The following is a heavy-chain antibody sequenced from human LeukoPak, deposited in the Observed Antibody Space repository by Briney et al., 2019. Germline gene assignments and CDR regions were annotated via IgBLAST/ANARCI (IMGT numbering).Heavy chain of an antibody. V-gene: IGHV4-59*02. CDR3: ATAPHTYYFDY. J-gene: IGHJ4*02. CDR1: GGSVSSYY. CDR2: IYYSGNT. Sequence: SETLSLTCTVSGGSVSSYYWSWIRQPPGKGLEWIGYIYYSGNTNHNPSLKSRVTISVDTSKNQISLKLSSVTAADTAVYYCATAPHTYYFDYWGQGTLVTVSS.